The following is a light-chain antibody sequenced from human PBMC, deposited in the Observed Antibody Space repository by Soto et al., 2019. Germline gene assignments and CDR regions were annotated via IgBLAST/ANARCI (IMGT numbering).Light chain of an antibody. J-gene: IGLJ1*01. CDR3: ATWDGSLTGYV. CDR2: STD. V-gene: IGLV1-44*01. CDR1: SSNIGSNT. Sequence: QSVLTQPPSASGALGQRVTISCSGGSSNIGSNTVNWYQQPPGTAPKLLICSTDQRPSGVPDRFSGSKSGTSASLAIIGLQSEDEADYYCATWDGSLTGYVFGTGTKLTVL.